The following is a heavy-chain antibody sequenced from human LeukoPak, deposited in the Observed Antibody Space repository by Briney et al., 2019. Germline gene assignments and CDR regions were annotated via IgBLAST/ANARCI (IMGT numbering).Heavy chain of an antibody. D-gene: IGHD1-26*01. Sequence: GGSLRLSCAASGFTFSSYWMNWVRQAPGKGLEWVANIKQDGSEKYYVDSVKGRFTISRDNAKNSLYLQMNSLRAEDTAVYYCASLVGATDVDYWGQGTLVTVSS. V-gene: IGHV3-7*01. J-gene: IGHJ4*02. CDR1: GFTFSSYW. CDR2: IKQDGSEK. CDR3: ASLVGATDVDY.